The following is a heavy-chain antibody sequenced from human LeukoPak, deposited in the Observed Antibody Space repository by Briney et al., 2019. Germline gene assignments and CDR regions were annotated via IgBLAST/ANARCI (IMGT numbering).Heavy chain of an antibody. D-gene: IGHD4-17*01. V-gene: IGHV3-30-3*01. Sequence: PGGSLRLSCAASGFTFSSYAMHWVRQAPGKGLEGVAVISYDGSNKYYADSVKGRFTISRDNSKNTLYLQMNSLRAEDTAVYYCARWYGDYFDYWGQGTLVTVSS. CDR2: ISYDGSNK. CDR3: ARWYGDYFDY. CDR1: GFTFSSYA. J-gene: IGHJ4*02.